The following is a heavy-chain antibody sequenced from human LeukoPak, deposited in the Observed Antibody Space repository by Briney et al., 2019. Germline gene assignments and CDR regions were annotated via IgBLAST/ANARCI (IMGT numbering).Heavy chain of an antibody. CDR3: ARMGVRIAVADSYYYYGMDV. Sequence: SETLSPTCTVSGGSISSYYWSWIRQPPGKGLEWIGYIYYSGSTNYNPSLKSRVTISVDTSKNQFSLKLSSVTAADTAVYYCARMGVRIAVADSYYYYGMDVWGQGTTVTVSS. D-gene: IGHD6-19*01. CDR1: GGSISSYY. CDR2: IYYSGST. V-gene: IGHV4-59*12. J-gene: IGHJ6*02.